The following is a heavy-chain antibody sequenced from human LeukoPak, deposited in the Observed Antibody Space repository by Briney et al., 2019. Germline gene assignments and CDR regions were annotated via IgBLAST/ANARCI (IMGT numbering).Heavy chain of an antibody. D-gene: IGHD4-11*01. CDR3: AKGGDSNYDYFDY. V-gene: IGHV3-23*01. J-gene: IGHJ4*02. Sequence: GGSLRLSCAASGFTVSSNYMSWVRQAPGKGLEWVSALSRSGGSTYYADFVKGRFTISRDNSKNTLYLQMNSLRAEDTAIYYCAKGGDSNYDYFDYWGQGTLVTVSS. CDR1: GFTVSSNY. CDR2: LSRSGGST.